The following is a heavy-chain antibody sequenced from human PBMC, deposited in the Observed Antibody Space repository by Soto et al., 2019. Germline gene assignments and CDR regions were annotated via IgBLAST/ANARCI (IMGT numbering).Heavy chain of an antibody. V-gene: IGHV3-30*18. Sequence: PGGSLRLSCAASGFTFSSYGMHWVRQAPGKGLEWVAVISYDGSNKYYSDSVKGRFTISRDNSKNTLYLQMNSLRAEDTAVYYCAKGTGSAAAAGFDYWGQGTLVTVSS. CDR3: AKGTGSAAAAGFDY. D-gene: IGHD6-13*01. CDR2: ISYDGSNK. J-gene: IGHJ4*02. CDR1: GFTFSSYG.